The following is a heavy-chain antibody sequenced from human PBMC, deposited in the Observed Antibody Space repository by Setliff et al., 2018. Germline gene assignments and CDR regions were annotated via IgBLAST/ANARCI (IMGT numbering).Heavy chain of an antibody. J-gene: IGHJ4*02. CDR3: ARINFYVSSGYYYAPEL. V-gene: IGHV1-18*01. D-gene: IGHD3-22*01. CDR1: GFTFTDYG. CDR2: INNYNFNT. Sequence: ASVKVSCTSSGFTFTDYGITWVRQVPGQGLEWMGWINNYNFNTQYAQKFQGRVTVTTDTSTTTAYMELRSLRADDTAVYYCARINFYVSSGYYYAPELWGQGTTVTSPQ.